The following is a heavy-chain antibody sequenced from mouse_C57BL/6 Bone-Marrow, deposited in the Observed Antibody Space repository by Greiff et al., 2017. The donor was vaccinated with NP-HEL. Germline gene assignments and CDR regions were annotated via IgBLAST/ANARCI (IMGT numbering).Heavy chain of an antibody. J-gene: IGHJ4*01. Sequence: EVKLVESGGGLVKRGGSLKLSCAASGFTFSSYAMSWVRQTPEKRLEWVATISDGGSYTYYPDNVKGRFTISRDNAKNNLYLQMSHLKSEDTAMYYCARDHYYGSTPMDYWGQGTSVTVSS. V-gene: IGHV5-4*01. CDR3: ARDHYYGSTPMDY. CDR2: ISDGGSYT. CDR1: GFTFSSYA. D-gene: IGHD1-1*01.